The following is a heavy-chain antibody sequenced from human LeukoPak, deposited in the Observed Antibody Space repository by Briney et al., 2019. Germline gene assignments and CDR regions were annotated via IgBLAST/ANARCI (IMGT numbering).Heavy chain of an antibody. CDR2: ISVYNGNT. Sequence: ASVKVYCKASGYTFTNYGISWVRQAPGQGLEWMGWISVYNGNTNYAENLQGRVTVTTDTSTNTAYMELRSLRSDDTAVYYYARDLRSGSFPPPFDYWGQGTLVTVSS. CDR3: ARDLRSGSFPPPFDY. CDR1: GYTFTNYG. V-gene: IGHV1-18*04. D-gene: IGHD5-12*01. J-gene: IGHJ4*02.